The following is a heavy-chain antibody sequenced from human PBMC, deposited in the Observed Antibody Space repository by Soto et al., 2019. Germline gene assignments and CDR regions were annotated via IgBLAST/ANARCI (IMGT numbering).Heavy chain of an antibody. CDR3: AKVDTAMVGIDY. V-gene: IGHV3-30*18. CDR2: ISYDGSNK. Sequence: GGSLRLSCAASGFTFSSYGMHWVRQAPGKGLEWVAVISYDGSNKYYADSVKGRFTISRDNSKNTLYLQMNSLRAEDTAVYYCAKVDTAMVGIDYWGQGTLVTVSS. J-gene: IGHJ4*02. D-gene: IGHD5-18*01. CDR1: GFTFSSYG.